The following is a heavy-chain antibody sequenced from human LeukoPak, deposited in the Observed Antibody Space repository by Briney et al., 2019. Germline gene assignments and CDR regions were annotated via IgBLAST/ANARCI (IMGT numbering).Heavy chain of an antibody. D-gene: IGHD5-18*01. CDR1: GFTFSSYW. CDR2: IKQDGSEK. J-gene: IGHJ6*03. Sequence: GGSLRLSCAASGFTFSSYWMSWVRQAPGKGLEWVANIKQDGSEKYYVDSVKGRFTISRDNAKNSLYLQMNSLRAEDTAVYYCARAGMETDPLDYYYYMDVWSKGTTVTVSS. V-gene: IGHV3-7*04. CDR3: ARAGMETDPLDYYYYMDV.